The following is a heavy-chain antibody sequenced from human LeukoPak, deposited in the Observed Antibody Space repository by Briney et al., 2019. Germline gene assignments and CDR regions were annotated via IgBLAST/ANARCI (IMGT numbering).Heavy chain of an antibody. CDR2: ISYDGSNK. CDR1: GFTFSSYA. J-gene: IGHJ4*02. CDR3: ARLVAAAGLDY. V-gene: IGHV3-30*04. Sequence: GGSLRLSCAASGFTFSSYAMHWVRQAPGKGLEWVAVISYDGSNKYYADSVKGRFTISRDNAKNSLYLQMNSLRAEDTAVYYCARLVAAAGLDYWGQGTLVTVSP. D-gene: IGHD6-13*01.